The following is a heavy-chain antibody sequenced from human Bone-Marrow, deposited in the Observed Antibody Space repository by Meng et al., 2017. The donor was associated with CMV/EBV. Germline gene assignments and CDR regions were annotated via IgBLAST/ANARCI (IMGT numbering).Heavy chain of an antibody. V-gene: IGHV1-8*02. CDR2: MNPNSGNT. Sequence: ASVKVSCKASGYTFTSYDINWVRQATGQGLEWMGWMNPNSGNTGYAQKFQGRVTMTRDTSISTAYMELSRLRSDDTAVYYCARVVDCVGPICLINYYYYGMDVWGQGTTVTVSS. D-gene: IGHD2-21*01. CDR3: ARVVDCVGPICLINYYYYGMDV. J-gene: IGHJ6*02. CDR1: GYTFTSYD.